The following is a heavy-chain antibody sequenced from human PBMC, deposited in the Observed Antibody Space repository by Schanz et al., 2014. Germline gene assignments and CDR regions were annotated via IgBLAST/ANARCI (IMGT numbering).Heavy chain of an antibody. CDR1: GFSFSSYA. Sequence: VQLLESGGGLAQPGGSLRLSCSASGFSFSSYALHWVRQAPGKGLEWVGFISFDGRNTGYADSVKGRFTISRDNSKNTLYLQMNSLRAEDTAVYYCAKDHAGSDILTALGNWGQGTLVTGSS. CDR3: AKDHAGSDILTALGN. D-gene: IGHD3-9*01. J-gene: IGHJ4*02. V-gene: IGHV3-30*07. CDR2: ISFDGRNT.